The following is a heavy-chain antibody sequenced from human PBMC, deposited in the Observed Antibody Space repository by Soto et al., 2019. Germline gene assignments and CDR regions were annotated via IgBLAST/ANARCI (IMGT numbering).Heavy chain of an antibody. J-gene: IGHJ4*02. Sequence: SETLSLTCTVSGGSINSGGYYWSWIRQYPGKGLEWIGYIYYSGSTYYNPSLKSRVTISIDTSKNQFSLKLSSVTAADTAVYYCARAQTIFGIITVFDYWGQGTLVTVSS. D-gene: IGHD3-3*01. CDR1: GGSINSGGYY. CDR2: IYYSGST. V-gene: IGHV4-31*02. CDR3: ARAQTIFGIITVFDY.